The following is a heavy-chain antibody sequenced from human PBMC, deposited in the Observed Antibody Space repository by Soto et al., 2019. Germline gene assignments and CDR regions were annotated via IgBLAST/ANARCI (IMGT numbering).Heavy chain of an antibody. Sequence: GSLRLSCAASGFTFNNYAMSWVRQAPGKGLEWVSAISSSGYSTYYADSVKGRFTISRDNSKNTVYLQMNNLRAEDTAVYYCAKGSVVGAAKFDSWGQGTLVTVSS. V-gene: IGHV3-23*01. J-gene: IGHJ4*02. CDR3: AKGSVVGAAKFDS. CDR2: ISSSGYST. CDR1: GFTFNNYA. D-gene: IGHD2-21*02.